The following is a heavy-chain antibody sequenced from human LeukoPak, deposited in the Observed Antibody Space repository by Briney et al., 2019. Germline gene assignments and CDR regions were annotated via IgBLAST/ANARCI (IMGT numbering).Heavy chain of an antibody. Sequence: GGSLRLSCAASGFTSSSYTMSWVRQAPGEGLEWVSTVSGSGASTYYSDSVKGRFTISRDNSKSTLYLQMDSLSAEDTAVYYCARDQAYDSSDYWGQGTLVTVS. V-gene: IGHV3-23*01. CDR3: ARDQAYDSSDY. CDR2: VSGSGAST. D-gene: IGHD3-22*01. J-gene: IGHJ4*02. CDR1: GFTSSSYT.